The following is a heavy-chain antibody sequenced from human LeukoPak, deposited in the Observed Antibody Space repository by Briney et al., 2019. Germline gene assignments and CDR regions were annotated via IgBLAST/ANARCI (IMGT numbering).Heavy chain of an antibody. D-gene: IGHD4-17*01. J-gene: IGHJ4*02. CDR3: ARESFYGDELPDFDY. V-gene: IGHV3-7*01. CDR1: GFTFSSYW. Sequence: GGSLRLSCAASGFTFSSYWMSWVRQAPGKELEWVANIKQDGSEKYYVDSVKGRFTISRDNAKNSLYLQMNSLRAEDTAVYYCARESFYGDELPDFDYWGQGTLVTVSS. CDR2: IKQDGSEK.